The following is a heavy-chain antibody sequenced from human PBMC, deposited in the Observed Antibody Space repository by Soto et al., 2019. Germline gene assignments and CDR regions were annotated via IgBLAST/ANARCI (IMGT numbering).Heavy chain of an antibody. CDR1: GGSFSGYY. CDR3: ARIPPPRWPHAYYFDY. V-gene: IGHV4-34*01. D-gene: IGHD2-15*01. CDR2: INHSGST. Sequence: PSETLSLTCAVYGGSFSGYYWSWIRQPPGKGLEWIGEINHSGSTNYNPSLKSRVTISVDTSKNQFSLKLSSVTAADTAVYYCARIPPPRWPHAYYFDYWGQGTLVTVSS. J-gene: IGHJ4*02.